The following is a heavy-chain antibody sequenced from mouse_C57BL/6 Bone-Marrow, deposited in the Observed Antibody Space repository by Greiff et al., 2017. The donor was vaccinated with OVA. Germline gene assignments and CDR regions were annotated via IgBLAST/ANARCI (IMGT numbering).Heavy chain of an antibody. D-gene: IGHD2-5*01. V-gene: IGHV5-4*03. J-gene: IGHJ1*03. Sequence: EVKVVESGGGLVKPGGSLKLSCAASGFTFSSYAMSWVRQTPEKRLEWVATISDGGSYTYYPDNVKGRFTISRDNAKNNLYLQMSHLKSEDTAMYYCARSTYYSNHWYFDVWGTGTTVTVSS. CDR3: ARSTYYSNHWYFDV. CDR1: GFTFSSYA. CDR2: ISDGGSYT.